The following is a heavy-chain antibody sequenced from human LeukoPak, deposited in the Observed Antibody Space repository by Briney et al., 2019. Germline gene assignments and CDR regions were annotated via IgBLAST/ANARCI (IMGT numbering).Heavy chain of an antibody. CDR3: ATIPRHYYDSSGYYYFDY. CDR1: GYTLTELS. J-gene: IGHJ4*02. CDR2: FDPEDGET. V-gene: IGHV1-24*01. Sequence: GVSVKVSCKVSGYTLTELSMHWVRQAPGKGLEWMGGFDPEDGETIYAQKFQGRVTMTEDTSTDTAYMELSSLRSEDTAVYYCATIPRHYYDSSGYYYFDYWGQGTLVTVSS. D-gene: IGHD3-22*01.